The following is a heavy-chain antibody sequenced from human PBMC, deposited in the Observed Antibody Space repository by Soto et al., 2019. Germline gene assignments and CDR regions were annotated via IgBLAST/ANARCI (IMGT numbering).Heavy chain of an antibody. J-gene: IGHJ5*02. CDR3: ARDKSSSWNRGWFDP. D-gene: IGHD6-13*01. CDR1: GGSFSGYY. Sequence: SETLSLTCAVYGGSFSGYYWSWIRQPPGKGLERIGEINHSGSTNYNPSLKSRVTISVDTSKNQFSLKLSSVTAADTAVYYCARDKSSSWNRGWFDPWGQGTLVTVSS. CDR2: INHSGST. V-gene: IGHV4-34*01.